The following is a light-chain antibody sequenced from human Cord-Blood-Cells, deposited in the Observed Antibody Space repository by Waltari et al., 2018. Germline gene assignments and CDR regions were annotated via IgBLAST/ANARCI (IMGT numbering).Light chain of an antibody. V-gene: IGLV2-11*01. CDR3: CSYAGSYTYV. CDR2: DVS. Sequence: QSALTQPRSVSGSPGQSVTISCPGTSSDFCGYYYVPWYQQHPGKAPKLMIYDVSKRPSGVPDRFSGSKSGNTASLTISGLQAEDEADYYCCSYAGSYTYVFGTGTKVTVL. J-gene: IGLJ1*01. CDR1: SSDFCGYYY.